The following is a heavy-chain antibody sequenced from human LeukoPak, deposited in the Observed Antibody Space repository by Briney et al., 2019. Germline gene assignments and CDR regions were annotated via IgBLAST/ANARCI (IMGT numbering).Heavy chain of an antibody. D-gene: IGHD1-1*01. CDR2: FDPEDGET. Sequence: ASVKVSCKVSGYTLTELSMHWVRQAPGNGLEWMGGFDPEDGETIYAQKFQGRVTMTEDTSTDTAYMELSSLRSEDTAVYYCATTSYNWNDKYYFDYWGQGTLVTVSS. V-gene: IGHV1-24*01. CDR3: ATTSYNWNDKYYFDY. J-gene: IGHJ4*02. CDR1: GYTLTELS.